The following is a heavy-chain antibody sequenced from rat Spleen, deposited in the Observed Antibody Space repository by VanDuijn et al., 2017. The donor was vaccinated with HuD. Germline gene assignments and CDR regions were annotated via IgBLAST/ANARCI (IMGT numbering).Heavy chain of an antibody. CDR3: ATGGTYNSGYEIWFAY. V-gene: IGHV3-1*01. CDR1: GYSITSNY. CDR2: ISYSGST. Sequence: EVQLQESGPGLVKPSQSLSLTCSVTGYSITSNYWGWIRKFPGNKMEWIGHISYSGSTSYNPSLKSRISITRDTSKNQFFLQLNSVTTEDTATYYCATGGTYNSGYEIWFAYWGQGVMVTVSS. J-gene: IGHJ2*01. D-gene: IGHD4-3*01.